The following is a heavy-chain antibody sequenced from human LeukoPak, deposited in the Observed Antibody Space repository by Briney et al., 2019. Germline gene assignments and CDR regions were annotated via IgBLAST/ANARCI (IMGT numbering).Heavy chain of an antibody. J-gene: IGHJ4*02. CDR3: ARISDTSGYYYFLYY. V-gene: IGHV3-66*02. D-gene: IGHD3-22*01. CDR1: GFTVSSHY. CDR2: LHSGGSI. Sequence: PGGSLTLSCAASGFTVSSHYMRWVRQAPGKGLEWVSLLHSGGSIYHADSVKGRFTIARDTSKNTLYLQMNSLRPEDTAVYYCARISDTSGYYYFLYYWGQGTQVTVSS.